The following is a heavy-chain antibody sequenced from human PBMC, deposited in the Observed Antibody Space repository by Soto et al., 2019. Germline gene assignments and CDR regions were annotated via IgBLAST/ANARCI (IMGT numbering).Heavy chain of an antibody. CDR1: GFSLTSSGVG. J-gene: IGHJ4*01. V-gene: IGHV2-5*02. Sequence: QITLKESGPTLVKPTQTLTLTCTFSGFSLTSSGVGVGWIRQPPGKALEWLGIIYWDEDKRYSPSLKSRLTXTXXTSKNQVVLKMTYMDPVDTATSYCGHSGGYRIIDYWGQGILVTVSS. CDR2: IYWDEDK. D-gene: IGHD2-15*01. CDR3: GHSGGYRIIDY.